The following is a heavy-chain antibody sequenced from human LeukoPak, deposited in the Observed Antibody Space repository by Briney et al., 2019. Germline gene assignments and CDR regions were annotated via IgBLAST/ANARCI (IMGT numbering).Heavy chain of an antibody. D-gene: IGHD3-10*01. Sequence: TSETLSLTCAVSGGSIRSSDYSWGWIRQPPGKGLEWIGTIYYSGSTYYNPSLKSRVTISVDTSKNQLSLKSSSVTAADTAVYYCARAPFYYGSGSGWFDPWGQGTLVIVSS. CDR3: ARAPFYYGSGSGWFDP. V-gene: IGHV4-39*07. CDR2: IYYSGST. J-gene: IGHJ5*02. CDR1: GGSIRSSDYS.